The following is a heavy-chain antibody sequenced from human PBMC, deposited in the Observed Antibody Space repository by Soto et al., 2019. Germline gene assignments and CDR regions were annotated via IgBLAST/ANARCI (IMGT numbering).Heavy chain of an antibody. CDR1: GFTFSSYS. V-gene: IGHV3-48*01. D-gene: IGHD4-17*01. Sequence: EVQLVESGGGLVQPGGSLRLSCAASGFTFSSYSMNWVRQAPGKGLEWVSYISSSSSNIYYADSVKGRFTISRDSAKNSLYLQMNSLRAEDTAVYYCARETTPTYYYFYMDVWGKGTTVTVSS. CDR3: ARETTPTYYYFYMDV. J-gene: IGHJ6*03. CDR2: ISSSSSNI.